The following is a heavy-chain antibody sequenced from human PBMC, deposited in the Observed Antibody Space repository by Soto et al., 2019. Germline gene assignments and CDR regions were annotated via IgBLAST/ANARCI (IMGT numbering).Heavy chain of an antibody. D-gene: IGHD6-6*01. V-gene: IGHV6-1*01. CDR2: TYYRSKWYN. Sequence: SQTLSLTCAISGDSVSSNSAAWNWIRQSPSRGLEWLGKTYYRSKWYNDYEVSVKSRITINPDTSKNQFSLQLNSVTPEDTALFYCARDSRIAAPNYYYYGMDVWGQGTTVTVSS. CDR1: GDSVSSNSAA. CDR3: ARDSRIAAPNYYYYGMDV. J-gene: IGHJ6*02.